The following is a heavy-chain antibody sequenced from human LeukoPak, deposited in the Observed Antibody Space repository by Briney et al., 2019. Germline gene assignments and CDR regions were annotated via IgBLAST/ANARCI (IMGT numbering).Heavy chain of an antibody. CDR2: INPNSGGT. CDR1: GYTVTGYH. D-gene: IGHD3-10*01. Sequence: ASVKVSCKASGYTVTGYHMHWVRQAPGQGLEWMGWINPNSGGTNYAQKFQGRVTMSRDTSINTAYMELSRLRSDDTAVYYCAGDMVRGVILRRVLEYWGQGTLVTVSS. V-gene: IGHV1-2*02. CDR3: AGDMVRGVILRRVLEY. J-gene: IGHJ4*02.